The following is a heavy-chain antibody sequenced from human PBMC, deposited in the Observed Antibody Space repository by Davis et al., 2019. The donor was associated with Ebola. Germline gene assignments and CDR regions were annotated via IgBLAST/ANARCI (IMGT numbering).Heavy chain of an antibody. CDR2: IYTGDSDT. V-gene: IGHV5-51*01. CDR1: ENSFTSYW. Sequence: GESLKISCKDSENSFTSYWSGWVRQMPGKGLEWMGIIYTGDSDTRYSPSFRGQVTISADKSTRTAYLQWGSLKASDTAMYYCASLRRTITGMDDAFDIWGQGTMVTVSS. J-gene: IGHJ3*02. CDR3: ASLRRTITGMDDAFDI. D-gene: IGHD2-8*02.